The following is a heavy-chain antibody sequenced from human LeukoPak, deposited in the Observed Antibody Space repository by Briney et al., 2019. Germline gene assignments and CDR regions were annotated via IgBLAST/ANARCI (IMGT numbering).Heavy chain of an antibody. J-gene: IGHJ4*02. CDR2: INPSGGST. V-gene: IGHV1-46*01. CDR1: GYTFTSYY. CDR3: ARARWLQIMAAGDY. Sequence: GASVKVSCKASGYTFTSYYMHWVRQAPGQGLEWMGIINPSGGSTSYAQKLQGRVTITRDTSANTTYMELSSLRSEDTSVYYCARARWLQIMAAGDYWGQGTLVTVSS. D-gene: IGHD5-24*01.